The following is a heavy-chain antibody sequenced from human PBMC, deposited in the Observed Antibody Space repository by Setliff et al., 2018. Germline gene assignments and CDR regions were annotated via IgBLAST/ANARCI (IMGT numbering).Heavy chain of an antibody. D-gene: IGHD6-13*01. CDR3: VPGIATAGKVS. V-gene: IGHV3-48*04. J-gene: IGHJ5*02. CDR1: GFTFSSYS. Sequence: GGSLRLSCEASGFTFSSYSMNWVRQAPGKGLEWVAHISYSSGSISYADSVKGRFTIPRDNAKNSLYLQMNSLRAEDTAVYFCVPGIATAGKVSWGQGTLVTVSS. CDR2: ISYSSGSI.